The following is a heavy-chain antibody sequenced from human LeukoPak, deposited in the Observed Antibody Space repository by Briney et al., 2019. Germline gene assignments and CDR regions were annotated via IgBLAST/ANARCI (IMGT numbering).Heavy chain of an antibody. Sequence: GSLRLSCAASGFSFSNDAMTWVRQAPGKGLEWVSTVTGSDDTTYYTDSVKGRFTISRDHSKNMLHLQMNSLRVEDTAIYYCAKGPRFYSGPHRAYGGRGPLVTVP. CDR2: VTGSDDTT. CDR3: AKGPRFYSGPHRAY. V-gene: IGHV3-23*01. D-gene: IGHD1-26*01. CDR1: GFSFSNDA. J-gene: IGHJ4*02.